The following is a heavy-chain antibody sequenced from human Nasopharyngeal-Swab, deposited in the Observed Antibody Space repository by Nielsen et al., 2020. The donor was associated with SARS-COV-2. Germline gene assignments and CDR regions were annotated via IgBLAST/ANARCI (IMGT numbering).Heavy chain of an antibody. D-gene: IGHD6-19*01. CDR1: GGSLNNYW. CDR3: ARHIRGWDAFDI. Sequence: LRLSCAVYGGSLNNYWWSWIRQTPGKGLGWIGEIYHRGTTNYNPSLKSRVTISVDTSKNQFSLELISVTAADTAVYYCARHIRGWDAFDIWGQGTTVTVSS. V-gene: IGHV4-34*01. J-gene: IGHJ3*02. CDR2: IYHRGTT.